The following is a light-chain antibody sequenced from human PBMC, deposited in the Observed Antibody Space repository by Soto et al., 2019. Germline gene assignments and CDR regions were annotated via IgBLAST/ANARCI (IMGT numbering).Light chain of an antibody. V-gene: IGKV3-11*01. CDR2: DAS. CDR1: QSVSSY. J-gene: IGKJ3*01. Sequence: EIVLTQSPATLSLSPGERATLSCRASQSVSSYLAWYQQKPGQAPRLLIYDASNRATGIPARFSGSGSGTDFTLTISSLEPEDFAVYYCQQRSNWPPRFTFGPGPKWISN. CDR3: QQRSNWPPRFT.